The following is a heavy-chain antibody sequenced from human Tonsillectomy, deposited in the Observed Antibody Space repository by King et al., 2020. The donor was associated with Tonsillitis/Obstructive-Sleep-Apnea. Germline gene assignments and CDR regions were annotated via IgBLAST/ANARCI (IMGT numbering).Heavy chain of an antibody. CDR1: CGSFSGYY. J-gene: IGHJ5*02. CDR3: ATRVGCSSTSCLDWFDP. V-gene: IGHV4-34*01. Sequence: VQLHQWGAGLLKPSETLSLTCAVYCGSFSGYYWSWSRPPPGKGLEWIGEINHSGSTNYNLSLKSRFTISVDTSKNQFSLKLSSGTAADTAVYYCATRVGCSSTSCLDWFDPWGQGTLVTVSS. D-gene: IGHD2-2*01. CDR2: INHSGST.